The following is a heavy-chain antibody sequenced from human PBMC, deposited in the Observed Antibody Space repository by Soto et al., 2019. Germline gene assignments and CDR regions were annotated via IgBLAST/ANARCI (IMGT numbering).Heavy chain of an antibody. D-gene: IGHD2-15*01. CDR3: ARGRRYDVVVVADTPSVSPAFKPYYFDY. V-gene: IGHV4-4*07. J-gene: IGHJ4*02. Sequence: SETLSLTCTVSGGSISSYYCSWIRQAAGKGLEWIGRIHTSGSPNYNPSLKSRVTMSADTSKNQFSLKLSSVTAADTAVYYCARGRRYDVVVVADTPSVSPAFKPYYFDYWGQGTLVTVSS. CDR2: IHTSGSP. CDR1: GGSISSYY.